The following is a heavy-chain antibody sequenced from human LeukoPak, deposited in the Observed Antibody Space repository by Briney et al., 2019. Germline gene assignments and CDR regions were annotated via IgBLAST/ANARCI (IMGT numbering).Heavy chain of an antibody. CDR3: ARGSSSWYNDAFDI. D-gene: IGHD6-13*01. V-gene: IGHV1-18*01. CDR2: ISAYNGNT. CDR1: GFTFTSYR. J-gene: IGHJ3*02. Sequence: ASVKVSCKASGFTFTSYRISWVRQAPGQGLEWMGWISAYNGNTNYAQKLQGRVTMTTDTSTSTAYMELRSLRSDDTAVYYCARGSSSWYNDAFDIWGQGTMVTVSS.